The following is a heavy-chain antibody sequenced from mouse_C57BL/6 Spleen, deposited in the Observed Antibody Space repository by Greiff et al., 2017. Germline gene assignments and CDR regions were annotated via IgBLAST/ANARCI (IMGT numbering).Heavy chain of an antibody. J-gene: IGHJ2*01. CDR3: ARSNEGYPDY. D-gene: IGHD2-3*01. CDR2: IDPSDSYT. V-gene: IGHV1-59*01. CDR1: GYTFTSYW. Sequence: QVQLQQPGAELVRPGTSVKLSCKASGYTFTSYWMHWVKQRPGQGLEWIGVIDPSDSYTNYNQKFKGKDTLTVDTSSSTAYMHLSSLTSEDSAVYYCARSNEGYPDYWGQGTTLSVAS.